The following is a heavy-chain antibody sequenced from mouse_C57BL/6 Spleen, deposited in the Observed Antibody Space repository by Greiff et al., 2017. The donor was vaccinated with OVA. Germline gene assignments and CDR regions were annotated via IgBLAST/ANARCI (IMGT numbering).Heavy chain of an antibody. J-gene: IGHJ2*01. Sequence: QVQLQQSGAELVKPGASVKISCKASGYAFRSYWMNWVKQRPGTGLEWIGQIYPGDGDTNYNGKFKGKATLTADKSSSTAYMQLSSLTAEDAAVYFCARRRGAGYSDYWGQGTTLTVSS. CDR1: GYAFRSYW. V-gene: IGHV1-80*01. CDR2: IYPGDGDT. CDR3: ARRRGAGYSDY.